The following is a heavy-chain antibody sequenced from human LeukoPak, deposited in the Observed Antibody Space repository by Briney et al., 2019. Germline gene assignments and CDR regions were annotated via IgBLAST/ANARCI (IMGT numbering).Heavy chain of an antibody. V-gene: IGHV4-59*01. Sequence: PSETLCLTCTVSGGSLSSYYWGGIRQPPGKGLGWSGYIYYSVSTNYNPSPRSGVTISIDTSKNQLSLRLPSVTAADAAVYYCARGGWSGYSYYYMDVWGKGTTVTVSS. J-gene: IGHJ6*03. CDR1: GGSLSSYY. D-gene: IGHD3-3*01. CDR2: IYYSVST. CDR3: ARGGWSGYSYYYMDV.